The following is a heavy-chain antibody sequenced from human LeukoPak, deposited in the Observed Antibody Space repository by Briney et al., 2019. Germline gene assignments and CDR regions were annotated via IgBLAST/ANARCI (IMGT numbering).Heavy chain of an antibody. J-gene: IGHJ4*02. CDR3: AKGARYSSSWYEEDFDY. Sequence: SLRLSCAASGFTFGDYALHWVRHAPGKGLEWVSGISWNSGSIAYADSVKGRFTISRDNAENSLYLQMNSLRAEDTALYYCAKGARYSSSWYEEDFDYSGQGTLVTVSS. CDR1: GFTFGDYA. D-gene: IGHD6-13*01. CDR2: ISWNSGSI. V-gene: IGHV3-9*01.